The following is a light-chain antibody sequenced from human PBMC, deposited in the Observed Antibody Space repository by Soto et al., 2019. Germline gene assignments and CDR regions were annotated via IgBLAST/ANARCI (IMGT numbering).Light chain of an antibody. J-gene: IGKJ4*02. V-gene: IGKV1-5*03. CDR1: QSISSW. CDR3: QQYNSYPHT. CDR2: KAS. Sequence: DIQMTQSPSTLSASVGDRVTITCRASQSISSWLAWYQQKPGKAPKLLIYKASSLESGVPSRFSGSGSGTEFTLTISSLHPDDVATYYCQQYNSYPHTFGGGTKVQIK.